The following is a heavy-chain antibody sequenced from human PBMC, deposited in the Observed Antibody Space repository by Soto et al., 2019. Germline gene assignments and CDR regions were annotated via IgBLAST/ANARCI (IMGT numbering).Heavy chain of an antibody. Sequence: GGSLRLSCAASGFTFSAHHMNWIRQAPGKGLEWVSYISSSANVIFYADSVGGRFTTSRDNAKDSLYLQMSNLRVEDTAVYYCVSPDFWGKGT. CDR2: ISSSANVI. V-gene: IGHV3-11*01. J-gene: IGHJ4*02. CDR3: VSPDF. CDR1: GFTFSAHH.